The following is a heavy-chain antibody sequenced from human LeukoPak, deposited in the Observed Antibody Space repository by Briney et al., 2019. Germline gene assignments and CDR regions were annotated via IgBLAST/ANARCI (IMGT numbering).Heavy chain of an antibody. CDR2: IWYDGSNK. V-gene: IGHV3-33*01. CDR3: ARDQSSSGSFDY. D-gene: IGHD3-22*01. CDR1: GFTFSTYG. J-gene: IGHJ4*02. Sequence: SGRSLRLSCAASGFTFSTYGMHWVRQAPGKGLEWVAVIWYDGSNKYYADSVKGRFTISRDNSKNTLYLQMNSLRAVDTAVYYCARDQSSSGSFDYWGQGTLVTVSS.